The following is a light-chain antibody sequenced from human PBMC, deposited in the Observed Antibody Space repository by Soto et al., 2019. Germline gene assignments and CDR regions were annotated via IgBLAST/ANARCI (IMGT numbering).Light chain of an antibody. J-gene: IGLJ2*01. CDR3: AAWDDSLSGVV. CDR1: SSNIGNNY. CDR2: RNN. Sequence: QAVVTQPPSASGTPGQRVTTFCSGTSSNIGNNYVCWYQQLPGTAPKLLIYRNNQRPSGVPDRFSGSKSGTSASLAISGLRSDDEADYYCAAWDDSLSGVVFGGGTKVTVL. V-gene: IGLV1-47*01.